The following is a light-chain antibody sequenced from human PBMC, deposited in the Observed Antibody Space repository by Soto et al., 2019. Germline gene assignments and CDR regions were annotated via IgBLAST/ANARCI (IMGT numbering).Light chain of an antibody. J-gene: IGLJ2*01. Sequence: QSVLTQPPSVSGAPGQRVTISCTGSSSNIGAGYDVHWYQQLPGTAPKLLIYGNSNRPSGVPDRFSGSKSGTSASLAITGLQAEYEADYYCQSYDSSLSVDVVFGGGTKLTVL. CDR2: GNS. CDR3: QSYDSSLSVDVV. CDR1: SSNIGAGYD. V-gene: IGLV1-40*01.